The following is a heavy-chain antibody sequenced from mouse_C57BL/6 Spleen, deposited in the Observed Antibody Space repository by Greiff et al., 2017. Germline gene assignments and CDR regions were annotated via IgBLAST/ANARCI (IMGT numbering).Heavy chain of an antibody. CDR2: ILPGSGST. CDR1: GYTFTGYW. Sequence: VQLQQSGAELMKPGASVKLSCKATGYTFTGYWIEWVKQRPGQGLEWIGEILPGSGSTNYNEKFKGKATFTAETSSNTAYMQLSSLTTEDSAISSCALYDYVVSYYAMDYWGQGTSVTVSS. CDR3: ALYDYVVSYYAMDY. J-gene: IGHJ4*01. D-gene: IGHD2-4*01. V-gene: IGHV1-9*01.